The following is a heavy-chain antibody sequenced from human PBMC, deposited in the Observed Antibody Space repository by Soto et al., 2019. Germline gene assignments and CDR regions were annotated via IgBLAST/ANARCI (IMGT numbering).Heavy chain of an antibody. D-gene: IGHD5-18*01. Sequence: PGGSLRLSCAASGFTFSSYGMHWVRQAPGKGLEWVAVISYDGSNKYYADSVKGRFTISRDNSKNTLYLQMNSLRAEDTAVYYCAKDGLRGIQLWLRAHYYYGMDVWGQGTTVTVSS. J-gene: IGHJ6*02. V-gene: IGHV3-30*18. CDR3: AKDGLRGIQLWLRAHYYYGMDV. CDR2: ISYDGSNK. CDR1: GFTFSSYG.